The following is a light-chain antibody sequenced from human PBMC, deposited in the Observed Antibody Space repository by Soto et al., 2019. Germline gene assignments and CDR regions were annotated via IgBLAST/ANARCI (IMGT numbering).Light chain of an antibody. J-gene: IGLJ2*01. CDR1: SSNIGNNY. CDR2: SNN. Sequence: QSVLTQPPSASGTPGQRVTISCSGTSSNIGNNYVSWYQQLPGTAPKLLLYSNNQRPSGVPDRFSGSKSGTSASLAISGLRADDEADYYCPAWDDSLSGVVFGGGTKLTVL. CDR3: PAWDDSLSGVV. V-gene: IGLV1-47*02.